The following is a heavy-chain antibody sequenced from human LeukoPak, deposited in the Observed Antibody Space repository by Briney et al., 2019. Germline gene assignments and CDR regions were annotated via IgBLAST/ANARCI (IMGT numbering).Heavy chain of an antibody. CDR2: IKEDGSER. J-gene: IGHJ6*04. CDR3: AELGITMIGGV. V-gene: IGHV3-7*01. D-gene: IGHD3-10*02. CDR1: GFTFNSYW. Sequence: PGGSLRLSCAASGFTFNSYWMYWVRQAPGKGLEWVASIKEDGSERYYVDSVKGRFTISRDNAKNSLYLQMNSLRAEDTAVYYCAELGITMIGGVWGKGTTVTISS.